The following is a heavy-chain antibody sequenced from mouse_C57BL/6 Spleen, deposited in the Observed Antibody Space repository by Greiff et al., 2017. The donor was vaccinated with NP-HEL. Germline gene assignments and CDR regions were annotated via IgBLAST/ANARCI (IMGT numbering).Heavy chain of an antibody. J-gene: IGHJ4*01. CDR1: GYAFTNYL. D-gene: IGHD2-2*01. Sequence: VQLQQSGAELVRPGTSVKVSCKASGYAFTNYLIEWVKQRPGQGLEWIGVINPGSGGTNYNEKFKGKATLTADKSSSTAYMQLSSLTSEDSAVYFCARGLRRGGYAMDYWGQGTSVTVSS. CDR2: INPGSGGT. CDR3: ARGLRRGGYAMDY. V-gene: IGHV1-54*01.